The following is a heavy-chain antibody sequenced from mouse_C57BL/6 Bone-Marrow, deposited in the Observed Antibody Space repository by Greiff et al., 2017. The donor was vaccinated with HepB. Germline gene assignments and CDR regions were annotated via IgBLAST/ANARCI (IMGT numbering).Heavy chain of an antibody. CDR3: ARWDYYGSTYFDY. V-gene: IGHV1-76*01. J-gene: IGHJ2*01. Sequence: QVQLQQSGAELVRPGASVKLSCKASGYTFTDYYINWVKQRPGQGLEWIARIYPGSGNTYYNEKFKGKATLTAEKSSSTAYMQLSSLTSEDSAVYFCARWDYYGSTYFDYWGQGTTLTVSS. D-gene: IGHD1-1*01. CDR2: IYPGSGNT. CDR1: GYTFTDYY.